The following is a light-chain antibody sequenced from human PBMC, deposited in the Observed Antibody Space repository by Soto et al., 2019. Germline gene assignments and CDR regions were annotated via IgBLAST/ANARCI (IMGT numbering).Light chain of an antibody. Sequence: DIQMTQSPSSLSASVGDRVTITCRASQSISSYLNWYQQKPGKAPKLLIYAASSLQSGVPSRFSGREYGTDFTLTISSLQPEDFATYYCQQSYSTLFTFGPGTKVDIK. CDR2: AAS. J-gene: IGKJ3*01. V-gene: IGKV1-39*01. CDR1: QSISSY. CDR3: QQSYSTLFT.